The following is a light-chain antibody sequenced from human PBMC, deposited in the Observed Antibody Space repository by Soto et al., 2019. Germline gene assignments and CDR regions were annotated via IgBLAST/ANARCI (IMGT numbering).Light chain of an antibody. CDR2: GAS. CDR1: QSVSSSY. Sequence: EIVLTQSPGTLSLSPGEKATISCRASQSVSSSYLAWYQQKPGQAPRLLIYGASSRATGIPDRFSGSGSGTDFTLTISRLEPEDFAVYYCQQYGSSRTFGPGTKVDIK. J-gene: IGKJ3*01. V-gene: IGKV3-20*01. CDR3: QQYGSSRT.